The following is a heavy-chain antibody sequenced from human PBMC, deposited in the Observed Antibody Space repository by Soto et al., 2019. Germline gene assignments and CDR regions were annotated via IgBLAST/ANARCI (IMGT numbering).Heavy chain of an antibody. CDR3: ARAYWLQPLN. CDR1: GSISSSSYY. J-gene: IGHJ4*02. CDR2: IYYSGST. D-gene: IGHD5-18*01. V-gene: IGHV4-39*01. Sequence: GSISSSSYYWGWIRQPPGKGLEWIGSIYYSGSTYYNPSLKSRVTISVDTSKNQFSLKLSSVTAADTAVYYCARAYWLQPLNWGQGTLVTVSS.